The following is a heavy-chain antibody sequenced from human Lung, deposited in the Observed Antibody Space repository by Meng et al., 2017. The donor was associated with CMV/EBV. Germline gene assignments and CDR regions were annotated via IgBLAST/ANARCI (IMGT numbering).Heavy chain of an antibody. J-gene: IGHJ4*02. CDR1: GFSFSCYE. CDR2: ISSSGSTI. D-gene: IGHD3-16*01. CDR3: ARDTGWDLHPYYFDY. Sequence: GASLKISYASSGFSFSCYEMNLVRQAPGKGLEWVSYISSSGSTIHYADSVKGRFTISRDNAKESLYLQMNSLRAEDTAIYYCARDTGWDLHPYYFDYWGQGTLVTVSS. V-gene: IGHV3-48*03.